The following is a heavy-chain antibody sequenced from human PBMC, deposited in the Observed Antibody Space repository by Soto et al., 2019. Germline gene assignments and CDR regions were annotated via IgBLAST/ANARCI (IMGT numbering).Heavy chain of an antibody. Sequence: GGSLRLSCAASGFTFSSYGMHWVRQAPGKGLEWVAVISYDGSNKYYADSVKGRFTISRDNPKKTVFLDVTSLRAEDTAKYYCVKDLNYDFWSGYNYYALENWGQGTTVTVSS. CDR1: GFTFSSYG. CDR3: VKDLNYDFWSGYNYYALEN. CDR2: ISYDGSNK. D-gene: IGHD3-3*01. V-gene: IGHV3-30*18. J-gene: IGHJ6*02.